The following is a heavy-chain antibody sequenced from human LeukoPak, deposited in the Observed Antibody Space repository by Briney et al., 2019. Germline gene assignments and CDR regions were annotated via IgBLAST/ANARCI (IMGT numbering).Heavy chain of an antibody. CDR2: ISFDGRNE. Sequence: PGGSLRLSCAASGFTFSSYSMDWVRQAPGKGLEWVAVISFDGRNEYYGDSVKGRFTISRDNSKNSLYLQMNSLRAEDTAVYYCAELGITMIGGVWGKGTTVTISS. CDR1: GFTFSSYS. J-gene: IGHJ6*04. D-gene: IGHD3-10*02. CDR3: AELGITMIGGV. V-gene: IGHV3-30*18.